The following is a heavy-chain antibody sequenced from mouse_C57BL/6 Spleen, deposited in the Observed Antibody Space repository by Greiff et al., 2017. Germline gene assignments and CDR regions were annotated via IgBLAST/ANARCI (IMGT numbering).Heavy chain of an antibody. CDR1: GYTFTDYE. CDR3: TRSYYDRSFNWFAY. J-gene: IGHJ3*01. D-gene: IGHD2-4*01. Sequence: VQVVESGAELVRPGASVTLSCKASGYTFTDYEMHWVKQTPVHGLEWIGAIDPETGGTAYNQKFKGKAILTADKSSSTAYMELRSLTSEDSAVYYCTRSYYDRSFNWFAYWGQGTLVTVSA. V-gene: IGHV1-15*01. CDR2: IDPETGGT.